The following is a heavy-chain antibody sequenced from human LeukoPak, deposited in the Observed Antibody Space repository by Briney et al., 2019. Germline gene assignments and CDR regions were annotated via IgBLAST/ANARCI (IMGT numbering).Heavy chain of an antibody. Sequence: GGSLRLSCAASGFTFSSYSMNWVRQAPGKGLEWVSSISSSSSYIYYADSVKGRFTNYRDNAKNSLYLQMNSLRGEDTAVYYGARDGEVGGYRNGPFDYWGQGTLVTVSS. CDR2: ISSSSSYI. J-gene: IGHJ4*02. V-gene: IGHV3-21*01. CDR1: GFTFSSYS. CDR3: ARDGEVGGYRNGPFDY. D-gene: IGHD5-18*01.